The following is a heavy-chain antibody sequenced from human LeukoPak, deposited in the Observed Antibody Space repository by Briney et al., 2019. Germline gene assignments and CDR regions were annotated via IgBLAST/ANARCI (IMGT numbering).Heavy chain of an antibody. V-gene: IGHV1-8*01. J-gene: IGHJ4*02. CDR1: GYTFTSYD. CDR3: ARGLSGTTGFDY. Sequence: ASVKVSCKASGYTFTSYDINRVRQATGQGLEWMGWMNPNSGNTGYAQKFQGRVTMTRNTSISTAYMELSSLRSEDTAVYYCARGLSGTTGFDYWGQGTLVTVSS. CDR2: MNPNSGNT. D-gene: IGHD1-7*01.